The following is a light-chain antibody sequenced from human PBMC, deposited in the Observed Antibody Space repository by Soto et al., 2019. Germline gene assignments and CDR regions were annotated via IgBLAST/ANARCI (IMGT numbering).Light chain of an antibody. CDR1: QSISSW. J-gene: IGKJ2*01. Sequence: DIQMTQSPSTLSASVGDRVTITCRASQSISSWLAWYQQKPGKAPKLLIYKASSLESGVPSRFSGNGSGTEFTLTIRSLQPDDFATYYCQQYNSYSHTFGQGTKLEIK. CDR2: KAS. V-gene: IGKV1-5*03. CDR3: QQYNSYSHT.